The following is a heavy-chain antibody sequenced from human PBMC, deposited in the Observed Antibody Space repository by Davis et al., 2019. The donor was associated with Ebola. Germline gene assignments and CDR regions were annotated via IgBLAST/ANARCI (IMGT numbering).Heavy chain of an antibody. CDR1: GYTFTGYY. Sequence: SVKVSCKASGYTFTGYYMHWVRQAPGQGLEWMGRIIPILGIANYAQKFQGRVTITADKSTSTAYMELSSLRSEDTAVYYCARDRVDYGSGSYSSYWGQGTLVTVSS. V-gene: IGHV1-69*04. J-gene: IGHJ4*02. CDR2: IIPILGIA. CDR3: ARDRVDYGSGSYSSY. D-gene: IGHD3-10*01.